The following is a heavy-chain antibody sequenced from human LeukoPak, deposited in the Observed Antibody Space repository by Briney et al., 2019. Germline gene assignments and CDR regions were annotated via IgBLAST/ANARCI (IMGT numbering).Heavy chain of an antibody. D-gene: IGHD3-10*01. J-gene: IGHJ4*02. CDR1: GFTFSSYA. CDR3: ARDSTYYYDSGSSGPHYFDF. V-gene: IGHV3-30*01. Sequence: GGSLRLSCAASGFTFSSYAMHWVRQAPGKGLEWVALISYHGDITYYADSVKGRFTLSRDNSKTTLFLQLDSLRAEDTAVYYCARDSTYYYDSGSSGPHYFDFWGQGTLVTVSS. CDR2: ISYHGDIT.